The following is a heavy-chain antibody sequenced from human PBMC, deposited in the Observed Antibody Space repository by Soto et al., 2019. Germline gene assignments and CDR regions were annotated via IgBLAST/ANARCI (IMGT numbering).Heavy chain of an antibody. CDR2: IKRNSDGGRT. J-gene: IGHJ6*02. CDR1: GFTFYNSW. V-gene: IGHV3-15*07. CDR3: TTGSVEGV. D-gene: IGHD2-15*01. Sequence: EVQLVESGGGLVKPGGSLRLSCAASGFTFYNSWMNWVRQAPGKGLEWVGRIKRNSDGGRTDYAAHVKGRFTISRDDSENMLYLQMNSLKTEDTAVYYCTTGSVEGVWGPGTTVSVSS.